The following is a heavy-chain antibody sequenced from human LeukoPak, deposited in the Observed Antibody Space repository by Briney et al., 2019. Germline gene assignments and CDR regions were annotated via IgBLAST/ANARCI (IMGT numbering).Heavy chain of an antibody. D-gene: IGHD3-22*01. Sequence: SETLSLTCTVSGGSISSYYWSWIRQPPGKGLEWIGYIYYSGSTNYNPSLKSRVTISVDTSKNRFSLKLSSVTAADTAVYYCASALGGYYDSSGYYFKSWYFDLWGRGTLVTVSS. CDR1: GGSISSYY. V-gene: IGHV4-59*01. J-gene: IGHJ2*01. CDR3: ASALGGYYDSSGYYFKSWYFDL. CDR2: IYYSGST.